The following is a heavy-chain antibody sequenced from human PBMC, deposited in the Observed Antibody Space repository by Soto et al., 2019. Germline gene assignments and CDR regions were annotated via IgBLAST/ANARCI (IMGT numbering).Heavy chain of an antibody. D-gene: IGHD2-2*01. CDR2: ISWNSGSI. Sequence: GGSLRLSCAASGFTFDDYAMHWVRQAPGKGLEWVSGISWNSGSIGYADSVKGRFTISRDNAKNSLYLQMNSLRAEDTALYYCAKDMHFWGIVVVPAASPFDYWGQGTLVTVSS. CDR1: GFTFDDYA. V-gene: IGHV3-9*01. CDR3: AKDMHFWGIVVVPAASPFDY. J-gene: IGHJ4*02.